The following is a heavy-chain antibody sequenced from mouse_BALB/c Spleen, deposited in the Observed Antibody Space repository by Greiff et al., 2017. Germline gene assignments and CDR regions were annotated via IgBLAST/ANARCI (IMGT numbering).Heavy chain of an antibody. CDR2: INPSNGRT. V-gene: IGHV1S81*02. CDR3: ARDSSGPWFAY. D-gene: IGHD3-2*01. J-gene: IGHJ3*01. CDR1: GYTFTSYW. Sequence: QVQLQQPGAELVKPGASVKLSCKASGYTFTSYWMHWVKQRPGQGLEWIGEINPSNGRTNYNEKFKSKATLTVDKSSSTAYMQLSSLTSEDSAVYYCARDSSGPWFAYWGQGTLVTVSA.